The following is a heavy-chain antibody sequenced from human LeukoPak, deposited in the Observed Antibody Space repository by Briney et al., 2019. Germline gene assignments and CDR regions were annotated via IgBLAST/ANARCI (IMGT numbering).Heavy chain of an antibody. V-gene: IGHV3-48*03. Sequence: GGSLRLSCAASGFTFSSYEMNWVRQAPGKGLEWISYISTSGNTRYYADSVKGRFTISRDNAKNSLYLQMNSLRVEDTAVYYCARELSGTTSYYFDYWGQGTLVTVSS. CDR2: ISTSGNTR. J-gene: IGHJ4*02. D-gene: IGHD1-7*01. CDR1: GFTFSSYE. CDR3: ARELSGTTSYYFDY.